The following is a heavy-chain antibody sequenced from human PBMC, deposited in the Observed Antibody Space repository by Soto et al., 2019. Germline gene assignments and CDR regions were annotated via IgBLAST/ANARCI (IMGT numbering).Heavy chain of an antibody. CDR3: ARCHSDSSGPGYLDS. V-gene: IGHV1-69*06. D-gene: IGHD3-22*01. Sequence: VRLVQSEAEVKKAGSSVKVSCTVSGGTFNSDAVTWVRQAPGQGLEWMGGVIPIFRKANYVQKFQGRATITVDTSTSTIYMELNSLKSEDTAMYYCARCHSDSSGPGYLDSLGQGTLVTV. J-gene: IGHJ4*02. CDR2: VIPIFRKA. CDR1: GGTFNSDA.